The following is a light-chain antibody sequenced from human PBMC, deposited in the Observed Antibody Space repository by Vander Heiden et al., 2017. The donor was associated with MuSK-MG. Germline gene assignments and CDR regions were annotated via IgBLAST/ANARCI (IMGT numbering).Light chain of an antibody. CDR3: QQYNNWPRT. V-gene: IGKV3-15*01. CDR1: QSVSSN. Sequence: MTQSPDTLYVSPGERATLSCRASQSVSSNLAWYQQKPGQAPRLLIYGASTRATGIPARFSGSGSGTEFTLTISSLQSEDFAAYYCQQYNNWPRTFGQGTKLEIK. J-gene: IGKJ2*01. CDR2: GAS.